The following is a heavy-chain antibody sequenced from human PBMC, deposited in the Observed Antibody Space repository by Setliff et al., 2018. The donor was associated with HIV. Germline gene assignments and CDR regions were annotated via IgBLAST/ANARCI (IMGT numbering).Heavy chain of an antibody. Sequence: SVKVSCKASGDTFTRYAISWVRQAPGQGLEWMGGIIPIFGTANYAQKFQGRVTITADESTSTAYMELSSLTSEDTAVYYCARDGGYSVHQWFGDAFDIWGQGTMVTV. V-gene: IGHV1-69*13. CDR3: ARDGGYSVHQWFGDAFDI. CDR2: IIPIFGTA. J-gene: IGHJ3*02. D-gene: IGHD5-12*01. CDR1: GDTFTRYA.